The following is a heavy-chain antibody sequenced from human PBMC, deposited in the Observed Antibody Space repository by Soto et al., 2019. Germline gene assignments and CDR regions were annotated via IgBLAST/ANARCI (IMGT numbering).Heavy chain of an antibody. Sequence: GGSLRLSCAASGFTFSNAWMNWVRQAPGKGLEWVGRIKSKTDGGTTDYAAPVKGRFTISRDDSKNTLYLQMNSLKTEDTAVYYCTTERPTYYYDSSGYYYGVYWGQGTLVTVSS. CDR1: GFTFSNAW. V-gene: IGHV3-15*07. CDR2: IKSKTDGGTT. J-gene: IGHJ4*02. D-gene: IGHD3-22*01. CDR3: TTERPTYYYDSSGYYYGVY.